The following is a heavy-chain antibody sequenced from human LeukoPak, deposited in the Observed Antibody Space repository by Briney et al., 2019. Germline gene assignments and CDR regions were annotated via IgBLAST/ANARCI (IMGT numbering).Heavy chain of an antibody. J-gene: IGHJ3*02. CDR2: IRSKAYGGTT. CDR1: GFTFGDYA. V-gene: IGHV3-49*03. D-gene: IGHD3-22*01. Sequence: GGSLRLSCTASGFTFGDYAMSWFRQAPGKGLEWVGFIRSKAYGGTTEYAASVKGRFTISRDDSKSIAYLQMDSLKTEDTAVYYCTSAHYYDSGGYDAFDIWGQGTMVTVSS. CDR3: TSAHYYDSGGYDAFDI.